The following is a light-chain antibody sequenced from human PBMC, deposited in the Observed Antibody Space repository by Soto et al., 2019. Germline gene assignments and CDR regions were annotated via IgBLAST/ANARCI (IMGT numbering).Light chain of an antibody. CDR2: AAS. J-gene: IGKJ1*01. CDR3: QQYGTSPPT. CDR1: QRVANGY. Sequence: EIVLTQSPGTLSLSPGESATLSCRASQRVANGYLGWYRQKPGQSPSLLIFAASNRATGIPDRFSGSGSGTAFTLTINRLEPEDFAVYYCQQYGTSPPTFGQGTKVEIK. V-gene: IGKV3-20*01.